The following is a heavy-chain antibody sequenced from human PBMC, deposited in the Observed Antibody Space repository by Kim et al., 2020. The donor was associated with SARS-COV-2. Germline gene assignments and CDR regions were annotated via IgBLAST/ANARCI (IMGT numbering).Heavy chain of an antibody. J-gene: IGHJ3*02. CDR3: ARSDFYGSGNYVFDT. Sequence: NPSLGSRVTISQDTSKNQFSLRLTSVTAADAAVYHCARSDFYGSGNYVFDTWGQGTMVTVSS. V-gene: IGHV4-59*01. D-gene: IGHD3-10*01.